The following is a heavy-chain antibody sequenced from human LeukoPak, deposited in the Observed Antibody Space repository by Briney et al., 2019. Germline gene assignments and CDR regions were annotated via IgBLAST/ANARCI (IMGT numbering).Heavy chain of an antibody. D-gene: IGHD1-26*01. Sequence: GGSLRLSCAASGFTFSTYAITWVRQAPGKGLEWVSTISGSGGTTYYADSVKGRFTISRDNSRNTLYLQLNSLRAEDTAVYYCAKNDPIVGATYFDYGGQGTLVTVSS. CDR1: GFTFSTYA. V-gene: IGHV3-23*01. J-gene: IGHJ4*02. CDR3: AKNDPIVGATYFDY. CDR2: ISGSGGTT.